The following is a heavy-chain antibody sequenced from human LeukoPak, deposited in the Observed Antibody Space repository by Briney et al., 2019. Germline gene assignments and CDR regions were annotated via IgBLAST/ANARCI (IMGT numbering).Heavy chain of an antibody. Sequence: PGGSLRLSCAASRFTFSNYWMNWVRQAPGKGLEWVANIKEDGSEKDYVASVKGRVTISRDNTKNSLYLQMNSLRAEDTAVYYCARGRVGATDFDYWGQGTLVTVSS. J-gene: IGHJ4*02. CDR3: ARGRVGATDFDY. V-gene: IGHV3-7*01. CDR1: RFTFSNYW. CDR2: IKEDGSEK. D-gene: IGHD1-26*01.